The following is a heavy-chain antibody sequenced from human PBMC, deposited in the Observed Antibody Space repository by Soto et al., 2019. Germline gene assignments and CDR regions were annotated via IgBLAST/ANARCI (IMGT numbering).Heavy chain of an antibody. D-gene: IGHD1-1*01. CDR1: NGSFSGYY. V-gene: IGHV4-34*01. Sequence: PSETLSLTCAVYNGSFSGYYWSWIRQTPGKGLEWLGEINHNGMTNYHSSRKSRLTISVDTTKNQFSLKLSSVTAADTAVYYCARGGTGRFLPRQLFPYESWGQGTRVTVSS. J-gene: IGHJ5*02. CDR2: INHNGMT. CDR3: ARGGTGRFLPRQLFPYES.